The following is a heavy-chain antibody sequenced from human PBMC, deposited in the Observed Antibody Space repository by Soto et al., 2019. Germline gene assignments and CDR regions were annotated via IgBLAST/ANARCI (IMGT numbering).Heavy chain of an antibody. CDR2: INAGNGNT. J-gene: IGHJ3*02. V-gene: IGHV1-3*01. CDR3: ARASYGYVRGAFDI. D-gene: IGHD5-18*01. Sequence: KAFGYTLTNYDMDCLSHAPGQRLEWMGWINAGNGNTKYSQKFQGRVTITRDTSASTAYMELSSLRSEDTAVYYCARASYGYVRGAFDIWGQGTMVTVSS. CDR1: GYTLTNYD.